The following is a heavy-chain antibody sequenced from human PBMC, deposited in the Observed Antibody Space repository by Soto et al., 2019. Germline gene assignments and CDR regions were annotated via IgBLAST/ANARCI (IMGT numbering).Heavy chain of an antibody. V-gene: IGHV1-69*12. J-gene: IGHJ6*02. CDR1: GGTFSSYA. CDR3: ARHVPTTGNNSGMDV. CDR2: IIPIFGTA. D-gene: IGHD4-17*01. Sequence: QVQLVQSGAEVKKPGSSVKVSCKASGGTFSSYAISWVRQAPGQGLEWRGGIIPIFGTANYAQKFQGRVMMTADESTSSANVELGSPRAAETAVYSCARHVPTTGNNSGMDVRGQGTTVTVS.